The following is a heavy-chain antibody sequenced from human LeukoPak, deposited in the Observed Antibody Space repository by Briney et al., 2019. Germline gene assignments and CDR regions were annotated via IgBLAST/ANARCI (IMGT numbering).Heavy chain of an antibody. CDR1: GGSISSYY. Sequence: SETLSLTCTVSGGSISSYYWSWVRQPAGKGLEWIGRIYTTGSTNYNPSLKSRVTMSVDTSNNLFSLKLSSVTAADTAVYYCHYYHHDTYGHNTFDIWGQGTLVTVSS. J-gene: IGHJ3*02. CDR3: HYYHHDTYGHNTFDI. V-gene: IGHV4-4*07. CDR2: IYTTGST. D-gene: IGHD3-22*01.